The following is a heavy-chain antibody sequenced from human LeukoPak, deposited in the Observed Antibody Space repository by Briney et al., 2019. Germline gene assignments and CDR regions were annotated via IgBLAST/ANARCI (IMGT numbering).Heavy chain of an antibody. CDR1: GFTFSSYW. CDR3: AREAICGGDCSVFDQ. CDR2: INSDGSST. J-gene: IGHJ4*02. Sequence: PGGSLRLSCAASGFTFSSYWMHWVRQAPGKGLVWVSRINSDGSSTSYADSVKGRFTISRDNAKNTLYLQMNSLRAEDTALYYCAREAICGGDCSVFDQWGQGTLVTVSS. V-gene: IGHV3-74*01. D-gene: IGHD2-21*02.